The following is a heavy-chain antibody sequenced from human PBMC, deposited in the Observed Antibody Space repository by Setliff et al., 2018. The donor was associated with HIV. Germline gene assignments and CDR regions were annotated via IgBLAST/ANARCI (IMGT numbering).Heavy chain of an antibody. D-gene: IGHD3-22*01. CDR3: ARSIVPVGSSYYHFEY. J-gene: IGHJ4*02. V-gene: IGHV4-39*01. CDR1: GGSINSTSYY. Sequence: SETLSLTCTVSGGSINSTSYYWGWIRQPPGNGLEWIGSSYHTGSTYYKPSLKSRVTISVDTSKKQCSLRLSSVAAGATAVYYCARSIVPVGSSYYHFEYWRRRTLGSVAS. CDR2: SYHTGST.